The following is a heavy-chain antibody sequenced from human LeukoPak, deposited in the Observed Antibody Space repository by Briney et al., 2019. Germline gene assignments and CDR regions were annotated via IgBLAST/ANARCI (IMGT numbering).Heavy chain of an antibody. V-gene: IGHV1-69*01. CDR3: ARDPYGDAYYFDY. CDR1: GGTFSSYA. D-gene: IGHD4-17*01. Sequence: SVTVSCKASGGTFSSYAISWVRQAPGQGLEWMGGIIPIFGTANYAQKFQGRVTITADESTSTAYMELSSLRSEDTAVYYCARDPYGDAYYFDYWGQGTLVTVSS. CDR2: IIPIFGTA. J-gene: IGHJ4*02.